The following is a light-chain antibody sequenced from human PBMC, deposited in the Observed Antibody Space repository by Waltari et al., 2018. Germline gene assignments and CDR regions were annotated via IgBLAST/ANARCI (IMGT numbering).Light chain of an antibody. V-gene: IGKV4-1*01. CDR2: WAS. J-gene: IGKJ1*01. CDR3: QQYYNTPQT. CDR1: QSVLYSSNNKNY. Sequence: QSSDSLAVSLGERVTINCKSSQSVLYSSNNKNYLLWYQQKPGQPPKLLIYWASTRESGVPDRFSGSGSETDFTLTISSLQAEDVAVYYCQQYYNTPQTFGQGTKVEIK.